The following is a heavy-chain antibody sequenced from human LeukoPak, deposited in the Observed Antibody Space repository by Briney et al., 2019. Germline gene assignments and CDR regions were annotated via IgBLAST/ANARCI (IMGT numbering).Heavy chain of an antibody. J-gene: IGHJ3*02. CDR3: ARDLTEYSSGWLLEAFDI. V-gene: IGHV1-2*02. CDR1: GYTFTGYY. CDR2: INPNSGDT. D-gene: IGHD6-19*01. Sequence: ASVKVSCKASGYTFTGYYIHWVRQAPGQGLEWMGWINPNSGDTNYAQKFQGRVTMTRDTSISTAYMELSRLRSDDTAVYYCARDLTEYSSGWLLEAFDIWGQGKMVNV.